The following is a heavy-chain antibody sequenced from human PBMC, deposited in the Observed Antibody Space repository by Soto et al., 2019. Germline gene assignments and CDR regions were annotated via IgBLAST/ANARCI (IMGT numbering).Heavy chain of an antibody. CDR3: ARDSDDSSGYSLLGVYYFDY. J-gene: IGHJ4*02. CDR2: ISSSSSTI. CDR1: GFTFSSYS. V-gene: IGHV3-48*01. D-gene: IGHD3-22*01. Sequence: EVQLVESGGGLVQPGGSLRLSCAASGFTFSSYSMNWVRQAPGKGLEWVSYISSSSSTIYYADSVKGRFTISRDNAKNTLSLQMNSLRAEDTAVNYCARDSDDSSGYSLLGVYYFDYWGQGTLVTVSS.